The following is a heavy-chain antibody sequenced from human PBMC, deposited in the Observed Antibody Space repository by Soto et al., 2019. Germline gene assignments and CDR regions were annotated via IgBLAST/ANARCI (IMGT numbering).Heavy chain of an antibody. D-gene: IGHD5-12*01. CDR2: ISGSGGSP. V-gene: IGHV3-23*01. J-gene: IGHJ4*03. CDR1: GLIFRNYS. Sequence: EVQVLESGGVLVQPGGSLRLSCVAPGLIFRNYSMSWVRQAPGKGLEWVSGISGSGGSPDYADSAKGRFTISRDNSKNTLFLQMNTLRAEDTAVYYCSREGDITAAFDYWGQGTLVTVSS. CDR3: SREGDITAAFDY.